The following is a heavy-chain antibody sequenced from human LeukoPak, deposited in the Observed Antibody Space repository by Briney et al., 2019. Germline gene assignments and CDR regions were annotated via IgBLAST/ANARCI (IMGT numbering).Heavy chain of an antibody. CDR1: GFTFSSYA. D-gene: IGHD3-9*01. V-gene: IGHV3-30-3*01. Sequence: QPGRSLRLSCAASGFTFSSYAMHWVRQAPGKGLEWVAVISYDGSNKYYADSVKGRFTISRDNSKNTLYLQMNSLRAEDTAVYYCAKAVYYDILTGINSDYFDYWGQGTLVTVSS. CDR2: ISYDGSNK. CDR3: AKAVYYDILTGINSDYFDY. J-gene: IGHJ4*02.